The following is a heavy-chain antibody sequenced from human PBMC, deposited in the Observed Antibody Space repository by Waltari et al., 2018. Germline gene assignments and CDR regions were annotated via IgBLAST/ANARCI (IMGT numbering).Heavy chain of an antibody. CDR2: IYTSGST. CDR3: ARATVVNRLDY. CDR1: GGSISSGSYY. V-gene: IGHV4-61*02. D-gene: IGHD4-17*01. Sequence: QVQLQESGPGLVKPSQTLSLTCTVSGGSISSGSYYWSWIRQPAGKGLEWIGRIYTSGSTNYNPSLKSRVTISVDTSKNQFSLKLSSLTAADTAVYYCARATVVNRLDYWGQGTLVTVSS. J-gene: IGHJ4*02.